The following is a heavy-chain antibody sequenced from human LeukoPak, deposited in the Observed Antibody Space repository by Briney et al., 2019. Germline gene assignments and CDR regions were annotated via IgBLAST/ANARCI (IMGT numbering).Heavy chain of an antibody. CDR3: ARELGSSSSGVFDY. D-gene: IGHD6-6*01. V-gene: IGHV3-7*01. CDR1: GFTFSSYA. Sequence: QPGRSLRLSCAASGFTFSSYAMHWVRQAPGKGPEWVANINQHGSEKYYVDSVKGRFTISRDNAKNSLYLQMNSLRAEDTAVYFCARELGSSSSGVFDYWGQGTLVTVSS. J-gene: IGHJ4*02. CDR2: INQHGSEK.